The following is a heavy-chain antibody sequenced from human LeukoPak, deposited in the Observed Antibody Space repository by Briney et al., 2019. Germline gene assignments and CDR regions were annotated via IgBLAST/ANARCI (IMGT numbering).Heavy chain of an antibody. D-gene: IGHD3-10*01. V-gene: IGHV1-8*02. CDR2: MNPNSGDT. CDR1: GSTFSSYD. Sequence: ASVKVSCKASGSTFSSYDINWVRQATGQGLELMGWMNPNSGDTGYTQRFQGRVTMTRDTSISTAYMELSSLRSEDTAVYYCARGPYGTGSHFDFWGQGTLVTVSS. CDR3: ARGPYGTGSHFDF. J-gene: IGHJ4*02.